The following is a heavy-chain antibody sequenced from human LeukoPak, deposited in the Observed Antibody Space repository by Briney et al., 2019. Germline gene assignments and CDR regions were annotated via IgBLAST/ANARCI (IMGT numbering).Heavy chain of an antibody. CDR1: GFTFSNHG. Sequence: GGSLRLSCTASGFTFSNHGMHWVRQAPGKGLEWVAFIRYDGSTKYYADSVKGRFTISRDNSKNTLYLQMNSLRPEDTAVYYCAKTGSRGGTFRPSYYYYYMDVWGEGTTVTISS. V-gene: IGHV3-30*02. J-gene: IGHJ6*03. D-gene: IGHD3-9*01. CDR3: AKTGSRGGTFRPSYYYYYMDV. CDR2: IRYDGSTK.